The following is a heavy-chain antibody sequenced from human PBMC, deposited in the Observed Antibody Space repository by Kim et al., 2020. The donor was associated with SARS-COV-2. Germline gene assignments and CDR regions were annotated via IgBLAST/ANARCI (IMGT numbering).Heavy chain of an antibody. V-gene: IGHV4-30-2*01. Sequence: SETLSLTCAVSGGSISSGGYSWSWIRQPPGKGLEWIGYIYHSGSTYYNPSLKSRVTISVDRSKNQFSLKLSSVTAADTAVYYCARARDSSSWSRGGWFDPWGQGTLVTVSS. D-gene: IGHD6-13*01. CDR3: ARARDSSSWSRGGWFDP. J-gene: IGHJ5*02. CDR2: IYHSGST. CDR1: GGSISSGGYS.